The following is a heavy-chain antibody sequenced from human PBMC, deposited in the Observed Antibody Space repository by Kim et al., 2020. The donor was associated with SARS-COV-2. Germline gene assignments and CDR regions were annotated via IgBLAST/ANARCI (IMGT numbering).Heavy chain of an antibody. J-gene: IGHJ4*02. CDR3: ARSLEETIIIVVVPAAMWCGFDY. D-gene: IGHD2-2*01. V-gene: IGHV4-39*07. CDR2: IYYSGST. CDR1: GGSISSSSYY. Sequence: SETLSLTCTVSGGSISSSSYYWGWIRQPPGKGLEWIGSIYYSGSTYYNPSLKSRVTISVDTSKNQFSLKLSSVTAADTAVYYCARSLEETIIIVVVPAAMWCGFDYWGQGTLVTVSS.